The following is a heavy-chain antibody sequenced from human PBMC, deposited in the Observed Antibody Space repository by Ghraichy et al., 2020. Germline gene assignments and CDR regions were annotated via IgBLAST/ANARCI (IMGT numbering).Heavy chain of an antibody. CDR1: GFTFSRYW. D-gene: IGHD1-1*01. J-gene: IGHJ4*02. CDR2: IKQDGSEK. CDR3: ARESSNWNVPAPGGDY. Sequence: GESLNISCAASGFTFSRYWMTWVRQAPGKGLVWVANIKQDGSEKYYVDSVKGRFTISRDNAKNSLYLQMNSLRAEDTAVYYCARESSNWNVPAPGGDYWGQGTLVTVSS. V-gene: IGHV3-7*01.